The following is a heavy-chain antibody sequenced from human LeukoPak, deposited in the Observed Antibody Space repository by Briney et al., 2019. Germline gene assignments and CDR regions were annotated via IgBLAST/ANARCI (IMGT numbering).Heavy chain of an antibody. Sequence: PSETLSLTCTASGGSISSSSYYWGWIRQPPGTGLEWIGSIYYSGSTYYNPSLKSRVTISVDTSKNQFSLKLSSVTAADTAVYYCARYTRYCSSTSCYYRTYYFDYWGQGTLVTVSS. D-gene: IGHD2-2*01. CDR3: ARYTRYCSSTSCYYRTYYFDY. CDR2: IYYSGST. CDR1: GGSISSSSYY. J-gene: IGHJ4*02. V-gene: IGHV4-39*01.